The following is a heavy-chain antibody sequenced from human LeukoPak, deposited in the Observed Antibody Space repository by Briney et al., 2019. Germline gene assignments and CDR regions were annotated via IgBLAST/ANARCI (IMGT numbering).Heavy chain of an antibody. CDR1: GDSISSSSYY. CDR2: IYYSGST. J-gene: IGHJ4*02. D-gene: IGHD3-10*01. Sequence: NPSETLSPTCTVSGDSISSSSYYWGWIRQPPGKGLEWIATIYYSGSTYYNPSLKSRVTISVDTSKNQFSLKLSSVTAADTAVYYCARAIASSGSRLFDYWGQGTLVTVSS. CDR3: ARAIASSGSRLFDY. V-gene: IGHV4-39*01.